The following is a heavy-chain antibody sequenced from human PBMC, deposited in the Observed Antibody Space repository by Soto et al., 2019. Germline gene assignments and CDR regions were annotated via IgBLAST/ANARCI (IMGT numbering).Heavy chain of an antibody. D-gene: IGHD5-12*01. CDR1: GFIFSSSR. J-gene: IGHJ5*02. V-gene: IGHV3-7*05. CDR3: ARARFSGSPFDP. Sequence: GGSLRLSCVASGFIFSSSRMSWVRQAPGKGLEWVANIKQDGSEKYYVDSVKGRFSISRDNAKNSLYLQMNSLRAEDTAVYNCARARFSGSPFDPWGQGTLVTVSS. CDR2: IKQDGSEK.